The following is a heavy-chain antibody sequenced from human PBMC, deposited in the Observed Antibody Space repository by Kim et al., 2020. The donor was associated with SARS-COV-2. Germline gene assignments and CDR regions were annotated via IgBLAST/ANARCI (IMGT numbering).Heavy chain of an antibody. J-gene: IGHJ4*02. CDR3: ARGPGFLTDF. Sequence: GGSLRLSCAASGFTLSNYWMTWFRQAPGKGLEWVANINHSGSEKYYVDSVKGRVTISRDDAKNSLYPQMNSLRAEDTAVYYCARGPGFLTDFWGQGTLVTVSS. V-gene: IGHV3-7*03. CDR2: INHSGSEK. D-gene: IGHD3-3*01. CDR1: GFTLSNYW.